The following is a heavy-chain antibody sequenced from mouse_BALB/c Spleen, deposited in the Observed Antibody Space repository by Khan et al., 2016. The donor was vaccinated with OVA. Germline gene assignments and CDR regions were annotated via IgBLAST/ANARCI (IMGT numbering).Heavy chain of an antibody. CDR2: ISYSGST. D-gene: IGHD1-2*01. J-gene: IGHJ2*01. CDR3: ARTARIKY. V-gene: IGHV3-2*02. Sequence: EVQLQESGPGLVKPSQSLSLTCTVTGYSITSGYGWNWIRQFPGNKLEWMGYISYSGSTIYNPSLKSRISITRDTSKNQFFLQLNSVTTEDTATXYCARTARIKYWGQGTTLTVSS. CDR1: GYSITSGYG.